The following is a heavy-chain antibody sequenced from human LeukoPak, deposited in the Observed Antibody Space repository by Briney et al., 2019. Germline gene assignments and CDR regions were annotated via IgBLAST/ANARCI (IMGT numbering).Heavy chain of an antibody. J-gene: IGHJ3*02. CDR2: IYYSGST. D-gene: IGHD6-13*01. V-gene: IGHV4-61*10. CDR3: ARARLSSWLSQAAFDI. CDR1: GGSISSGSYY. Sequence: EASETLSLTCTVSGGSISSGSYYWSWIRQPAGKGLEWIGYIYYSGSTNYNPSLKSRVTISVDTSKNQFSLNLNSVTAADTAVYYCARARLSSWLSQAAFDIWGQGTLVTVSS.